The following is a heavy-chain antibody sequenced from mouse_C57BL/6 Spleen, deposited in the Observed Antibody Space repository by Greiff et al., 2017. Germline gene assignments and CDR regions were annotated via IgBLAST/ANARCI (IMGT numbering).Heavy chain of an antibody. Sequence: EVQLVESGAGLVKPGGSLKLSCAASGFTFSSYAMSWVRQTPEKRLEWVAYISSGGDYIYYADTVKGRFTISRDNARNTLYLQMSSLKSEDTAMYYCTRDGYYGNFDYWGQGTTLTVSS. CDR1: GFTFSSYA. V-gene: IGHV5-9-1*02. J-gene: IGHJ2*01. CDR3: TRDGYYGNFDY. D-gene: IGHD2-3*01. CDR2: ISSGGDYI.